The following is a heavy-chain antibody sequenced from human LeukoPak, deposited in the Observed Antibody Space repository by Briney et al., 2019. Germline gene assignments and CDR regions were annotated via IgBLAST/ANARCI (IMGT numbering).Heavy chain of an antibody. J-gene: IGHJ3*02. CDR3: ARMYRQNYYDSSGYFQFDAFDI. V-gene: IGHV4-4*07. Sequence: SETLSLTCIVSGGSISGYYWIWIRQPAGKGLEWSGHMDTSGSTKYNPSLKSRVTISVDQSKNQFSLKPSSVTAADTAVYYCARMYRQNYYDSSGYFQFDAFDIWGQGTMVTVSS. D-gene: IGHD3-22*01. CDR1: GGSISGYY. CDR2: MDTSGST.